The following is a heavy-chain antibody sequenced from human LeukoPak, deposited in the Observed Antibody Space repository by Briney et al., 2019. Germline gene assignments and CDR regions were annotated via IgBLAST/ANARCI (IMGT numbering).Heavy chain of an antibody. V-gene: IGHV3-23*01. Sequence: GGSLRLSCAVSGITLSNCGMSWVRQAPGKGLEWVAGISDRGRRTNYADSVKGRFTISTDHPKNTLYLQMNSLRAEDTAVYFCAKRGVVIRVILVGFHKEAYYFDSWGQGALVTVSS. D-gene: IGHD3-22*01. J-gene: IGHJ4*02. CDR3: AKRGVVIRVILVGFHKEAYYFDS. CDR1: GITLSNCG. CDR2: ISDRGRRT.